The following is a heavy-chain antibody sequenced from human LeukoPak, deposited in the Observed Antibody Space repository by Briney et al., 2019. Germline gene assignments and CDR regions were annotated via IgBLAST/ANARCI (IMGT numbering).Heavy chain of an antibody. Sequence: GESLKISCQASGYSFTTYWIAWVRQLPGKGLEWMGIMYPGDSDTRYSPSFQGQVTISADKSISTAYLQWSSLKASDTAMYYCARGDYGDFRVFYTLFDYWGQGTLVTVSS. CDR3: ARGDYGDFRVFYTLFDY. V-gene: IGHV5-51*01. CDR1: GYSFTTYW. CDR2: MYPGDSDT. D-gene: IGHD4-17*01. J-gene: IGHJ4*02.